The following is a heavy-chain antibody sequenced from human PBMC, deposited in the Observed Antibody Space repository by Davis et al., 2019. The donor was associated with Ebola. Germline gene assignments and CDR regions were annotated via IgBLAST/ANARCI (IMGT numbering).Heavy chain of an antibody. D-gene: IGHD3-3*01. V-gene: IGHV4-34*01. Sequence: PSETLSLTCAVYGGSFSGYYWSWIRQPPGKGLEWIGEINHSGSTNYNPSLKSRVTISVDTSKNQFSLKLSSVTAADTAVYYCARRRFLEWLLTRGPWFDPWGQGTLVTVSS. CDR1: GGSFSGYY. CDR2: INHSGST. J-gene: IGHJ5*02. CDR3: ARRRFLEWLLTRGPWFDP.